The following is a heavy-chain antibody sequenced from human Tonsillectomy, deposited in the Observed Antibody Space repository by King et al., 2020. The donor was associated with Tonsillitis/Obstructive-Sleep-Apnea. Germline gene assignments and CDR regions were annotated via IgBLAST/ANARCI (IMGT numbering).Heavy chain of an antibody. Sequence: VQLVESGAEVKKPGASVKVSCKVSGYTLTELSMHWVRQAPGKGLEWMGGFDPEDGETIYAQEFQGRVTMTEDTSTDTAYMELSSLRSEDTAVYYCATWGVWGSYSNYGMDVWGQGTTVTVSS. V-gene: IGHV1-24*01. CDR1: GYTLTELS. J-gene: IGHJ6*02. CDR3: ATWGVWGSYSNYGMDV. D-gene: IGHD3-16*01. CDR2: FDPEDGET.